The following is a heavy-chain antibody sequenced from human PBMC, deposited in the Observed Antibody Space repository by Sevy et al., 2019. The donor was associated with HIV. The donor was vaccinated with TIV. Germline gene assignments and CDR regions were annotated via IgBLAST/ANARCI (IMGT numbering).Heavy chain of an antibody. CDR3: ARVFGYDSSGYSIYYYYGMDV. J-gene: IGHJ6*02. V-gene: IGHV3-7*01. CDR2: IKQDGSEK. D-gene: IGHD3-22*01. CDR1: GFTFSSYW. Sequence: GRSLRLSCAASGFTFSSYWMSWVRQAPGKGLEWVANIKQDGSEKYYVDSVKGRFTISRDNAKNSLYLQMNSLRAEDTAVYYCARVFGYDSSGYSIYYYYGMDVWGQGTTVTVSS.